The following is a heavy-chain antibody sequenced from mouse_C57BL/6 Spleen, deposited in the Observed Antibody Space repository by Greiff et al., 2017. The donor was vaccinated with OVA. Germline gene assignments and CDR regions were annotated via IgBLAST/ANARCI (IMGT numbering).Heavy chain of an antibody. CDR1: GYTFTDYE. Sequence: VQLQESGAELVRPGASVTLSCKASGYTFTDYEMHWVKQTPVHGLEWIGVIDPETGGTAYNQKFKGKAILTADKSSSTAYMELRSLTSEDSAVYYCTREGYGNYYFDYWGQGTTLTVSS. V-gene: IGHV1-15*01. CDR3: TREGYGNYYFDY. D-gene: IGHD2-10*02. J-gene: IGHJ2*01. CDR2: IDPETGGT.